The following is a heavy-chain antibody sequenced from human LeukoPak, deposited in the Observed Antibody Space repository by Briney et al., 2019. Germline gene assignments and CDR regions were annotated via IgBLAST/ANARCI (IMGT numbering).Heavy chain of an antibody. CDR2: IIPIFGTA. D-gene: IGHD3-3*01. CDR1: GGTFSSYA. J-gene: IGHJ6*03. CDR3: ASQHYDFWSGLFYYYYMDV. V-gene: IGHV1-69*13. Sequence: SVKVSCKASGGTFSSYAISWVRQAPGQGLEWMGGIIPIFGTANYAQKFQGGVTITADESTSTAYMELSSLRSEDTAVYYCASQHYDFWSGLFYYYYMDVWGKGTTVTVSS.